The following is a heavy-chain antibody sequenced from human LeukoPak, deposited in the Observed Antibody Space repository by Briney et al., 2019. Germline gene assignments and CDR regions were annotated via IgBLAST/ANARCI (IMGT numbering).Heavy chain of an antibody. Sequence: PSETLSLTCAVYGGSITGYYWSWIRQTPGRGLEWVGEIHYTGATSYNPSLKSRATISTDTSKNQFSLRLSSVTAADTAVYYCASPRSGYRYTFDYWGQGALVTVSS. J-gene: IGHJ4*02. V-gene: IGHV4-34*01. CDR3: ASPRSGYRYTFDY. D-gene: IGHD3-22*01. CDR1: GGSITGYY. CDR2: IHYTGAT.